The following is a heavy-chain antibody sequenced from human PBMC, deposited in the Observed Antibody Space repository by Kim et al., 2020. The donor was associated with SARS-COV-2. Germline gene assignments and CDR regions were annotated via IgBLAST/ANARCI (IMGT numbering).Heavy chain of an antibody. V-gene: IGHV4-39*01. CDR2: IYYSGST. J-gene: IGHJ4*01. Sequence: SETLSLTCTVSGGSISSSSYYWGWIRQPPGKGLECIGSIYYSGSTYYTPSLKSRVTIPVDTSKNQFSLKLSSVTAADTAVYYCAGQEITETKGTFDYWG. CDR3: AGQEITETKGTFDY. CDR1: GGSISSSSYY. D-gene: IGHD4-17*01.